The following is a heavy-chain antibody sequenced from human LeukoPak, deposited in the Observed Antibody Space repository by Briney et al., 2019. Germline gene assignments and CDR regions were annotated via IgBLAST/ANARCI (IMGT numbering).Heavy chain of an antibody. CDR3: ARDRTGYSSDDAFDI. CDR1: GFTFSSYE. Sequence: PGGSLRLSCAASGFTFSSYEMNWVRQAPGKGLEWVSYISSGGSTIYYADSVKGRFTISRDNAKNSLYSQMNSLRAEDTAVYYCARDRTGYSSDDAFDIWGQGTMVTVSS. V-gene: IGHV3-48*03. J-gene: IGHJ3*02. CDR2: ISSGGSTI. D-gene: IGHD3-9*01.